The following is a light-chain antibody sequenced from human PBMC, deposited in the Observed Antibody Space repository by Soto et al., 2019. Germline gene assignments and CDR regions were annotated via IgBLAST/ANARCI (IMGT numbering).Light chain of an antibody. J-gene: IGKJ1*01. V-gene: IGKV3-11*01. CDR3: QQRNNWPVT. CDR1: QSVSSY. Sequence: EIVLTQSPATLSLSPGERATLSCRASQSVSSYLAWYQQKPGQAPRLLIYDASKRATGIPARFTGSGSGTDFTLTISRLEPAAFAVYYCQQRNNWPVTFGQGNSVEIK. CDR2: DAS.